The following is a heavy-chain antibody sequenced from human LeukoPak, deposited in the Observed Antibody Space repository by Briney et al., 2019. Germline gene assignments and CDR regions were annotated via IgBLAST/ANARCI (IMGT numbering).Heavy chain of an antibody. J-gene: IGHJ3*02. V-gene: IGHV4-34*01. D-gene: IGHD3-10*01. CDR3: ARMVRERHSFDI. Sequence: SETLSLTCAVYGGSFSAYYWSWIRRPPGKGLEWIAEINHSGNTNYNPSLESRVTLSVDTSKHQFSLRLRSVTAADTAVYFCARMVRERHSFDIWGQGTGVTVSS. CDR2: INHSGNT. CDR1: GGSFSAYY.